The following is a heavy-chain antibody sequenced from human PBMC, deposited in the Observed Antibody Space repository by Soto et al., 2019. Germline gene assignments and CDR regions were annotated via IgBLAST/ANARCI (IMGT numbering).Heavy chain of an antibody. Sequence: GGSLRLSCAASGFTFNIYGMNWVRQAPGKGLEWVAVISDDGNNKYYADSVKGRFTISRNNSKNTLYLQMNSLRPEDTAVFYCARLGGGPGFWGQGALVTVSS. D-gene: IGHD2-15*01. J-gene: IGHJ4*02. CDR1: GFTFNIYG. V-gene: IGHV3-30*03. CDR2: ISDDGNNK. CDR3: ARLGGGPGF.